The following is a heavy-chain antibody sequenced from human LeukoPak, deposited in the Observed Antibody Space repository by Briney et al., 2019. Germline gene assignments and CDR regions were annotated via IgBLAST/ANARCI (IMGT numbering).Heavy chain of an antibody. D-gene: IGHD6-13*01. CDR3: ARAASGSSKYDY. CDR2: IYTSGST. CDR1: GGSISTYS. V-gene: IGHV4-4*07. Sequence: PSETLSLTCTVSGGSISTYSWTWIRQPAGKGLEWIGRIYTSGSTNYNPSLKSRITMSVDTSKSQFSLNLSSVTAADTAVYYCARAASGSSKYDYWGQGILVTASS. J-gene: IGHJ4*02.